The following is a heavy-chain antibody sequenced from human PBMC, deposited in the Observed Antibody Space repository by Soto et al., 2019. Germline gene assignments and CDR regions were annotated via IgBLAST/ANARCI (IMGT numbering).Heavy chain of an antibody. CDR2: IWYDGSNK. V-gene: IGHV3-33*01. Sequence: QVQLVESGGGVVQPGRSLRLSCAASGFTFSHYGMHWVRQTPGKGLEWVAGIWYDGSNKNYADSVKGRFTISRDSSKNTLYLQMNSLRADDTAVYYCVVAPRLPHAFDIWGQGTMVTVSS. J-gene: IGHJ3*02. CDR3: VVAPRLPHAFDI. CDR1: GFTFSHYG.